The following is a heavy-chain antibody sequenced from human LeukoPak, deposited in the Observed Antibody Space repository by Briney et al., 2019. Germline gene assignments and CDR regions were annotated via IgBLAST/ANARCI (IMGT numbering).Heavy chain of an antibody. CDR2: ISSSSSYI. V-gene: IGHV3-21*01. CDR1: GFTFSSYE. J-gene: IGHJ4*02. CDR3: ARASVGATPFDY. D-gene: IGHD1-26*01. Sequence: GGSLRLSCAASGFTFSSYEMNWVRQAPGKGLEWVSSISSSSSYIYYADSVKGRFTISRDNAKNSLYLQMNSLRAEDTAVYYCARASVGATPFDYWGQGTLVTVSS.